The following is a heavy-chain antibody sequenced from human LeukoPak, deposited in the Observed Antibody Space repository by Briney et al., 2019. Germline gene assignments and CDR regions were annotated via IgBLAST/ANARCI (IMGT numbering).Heavy chain of an antibody. Sequence: GASVKVSCKASGYTFTNYAMNWVRQAPGQGLEWMGWINTNTGNPTYAQGFTGRFVFSLDTSVSTAYLQISSLKAEDTAVYYCGRECIDPTLDGSGSYIDYWGQGTLVTVSS. V-gene: IGHV7-4-1*02. J-gene: IGHJ4*02. CDR1: GYTFTNYA. CDR2: INTNTGNP. CDR3: GRECIDPTLDGSGSYIDY. D-gene: IGHD3-10*01.